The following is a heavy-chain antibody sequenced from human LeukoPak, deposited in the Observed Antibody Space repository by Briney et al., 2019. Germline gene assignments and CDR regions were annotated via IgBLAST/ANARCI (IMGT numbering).Heavy chain of an antibody. CDR2: INPNSGGT. CDR1: GYTFTGYY. V-gene: IGHV1-2*02. CDR3: ARGGVLDKALRYYYGMDV. Sequence: ASVNVSFKASGYTFTGYYMHWVRQAPGQGLEWMGWINPNSGGTNYAQKFQGRVTMTRDTSISTAYMELSRLRSDDTAVYYCARGGVLDKALRYYYGMDVWGQGTTVTVSS. J-gene: IGHJ6*02. D-gene: IGHD2-8*01.